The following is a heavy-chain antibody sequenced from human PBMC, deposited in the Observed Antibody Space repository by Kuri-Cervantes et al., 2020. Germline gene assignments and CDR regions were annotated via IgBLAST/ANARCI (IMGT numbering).Heavy chain of an antibody. CDR3: ARAYSYGLNWFDP. D-gene: IGHD5-18*01. CDR2: IYYSGST. CDR1: GGSISSSSYY. Sequence: SETLSLTCTVSGGSISSSSYYWGWIRQPPGKGLEWIGSIYYSGSTYYNPSLKSRVTISVDTSKNRFSLKLSSVTAADTAVYYCARAYSYGLNWFDPWGQGILVTVSS. V-gene: IGHV4-39*07. J-gene: IGHJ5*02.